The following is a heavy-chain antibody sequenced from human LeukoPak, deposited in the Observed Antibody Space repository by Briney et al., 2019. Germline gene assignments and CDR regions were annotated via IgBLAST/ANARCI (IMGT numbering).Heavy chain of an antibody. CDR2: ISSSGGST. V-gene: IGHV3-23*01. J-gene: IGHJ4*02. Sequence: GGSLRLSCAASGFTLSSYAMNWVRQAPGKGLEWVSAISSSGGSTYYADSVKGRFTISRDNSKSTLYLQMNSLRAEDTAVYYCAKGPRRNYYDSSGYLVYWGQGTLVTVSS. CDR1: GFTLSSYA. D-gene: IGHD3-22*01. CDR3: AKGPRRNYYDSSGYLVY.